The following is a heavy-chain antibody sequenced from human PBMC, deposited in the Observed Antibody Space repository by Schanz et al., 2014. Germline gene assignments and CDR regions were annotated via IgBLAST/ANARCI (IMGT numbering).Heavy chain of an antibody. D-gene: IGHD1-26*01. CDR2: IYHSGSP. J-gene: IGHJ4*02. CDR3: ARQGDVYRLDY. V-gene: IGHV4-59*08. Sequence: QVQLQESGPGLVKPSETLSLTCTVSGASISFYDWNWIRQSPGKGLEWIGYIYHSGSPIYNPSLQGRVTISIDTSKNHFSLKRESVTAADTAMYFCARQGDVYRLDYWGQGTLVTVSS. CDR1: GASISFYD.